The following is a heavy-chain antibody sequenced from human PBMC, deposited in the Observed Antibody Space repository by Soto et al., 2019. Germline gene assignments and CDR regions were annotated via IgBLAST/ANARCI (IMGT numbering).Heavy chain of an antibody. CDR2: INAGSGHT. V-gene: IGHV1-3*01. Sequence: QVQLVQSGAEVKKPGASVKVSCRASGYTFASYAMHWVRQAPGQRLEWMRWINAGSGHTKYSQKFQGRVTITRDTSAITAYMELSSLRSEDTAVYYCARGSRPAAIEDYFYYDMDVWGQGTTVTVSS. CDR3: ARGSRPAAIEDYFYYDMDV. J-gene: IGHJ6*02. CDR1: GYTFASYA. D-gene: IGHD2-2*01.